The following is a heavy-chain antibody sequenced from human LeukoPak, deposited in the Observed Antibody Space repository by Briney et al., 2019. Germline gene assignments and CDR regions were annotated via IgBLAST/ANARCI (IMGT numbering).Heavy chain of an antibody. V-gene: IGHV1-2*02. Sequence: GASVKVSCKASGYTFTGYYMHWVRQAPGQGFEWRGWINPNSGGTNYAQKFQGRVTMTRDTSISTAYMELSRLRSDDTAVYYCARWGLGYCSSTSCYDVVDYWGQGTLVTVSS. D-gene: IGHD2-2*01. CDR1: GYTFTGYY. CDR3: ARWGLGYCSSTSCYDVVDY. J-gene: IGHJ4*02. CDR2: INPNSGGT.